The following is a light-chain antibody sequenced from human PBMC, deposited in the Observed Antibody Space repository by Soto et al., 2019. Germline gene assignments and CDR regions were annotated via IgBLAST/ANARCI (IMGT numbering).Light chain of an antibody. CDR2: GAS. V-gene: IGKV3-20*01. Sequence: DIVLTQSPGTLSLSPGERATLSCRASQSVSSSYVAWSPKPPGQATRLLIFGASSRATGIPDRVSGSGSGTDVTLTITRLQPEELAVYFCLQYSSSQWTFGQGTKVDI. CDR3: LQYSSSQWT. J-gene: IGKJ1*01. CDR1: QSVSSSY.